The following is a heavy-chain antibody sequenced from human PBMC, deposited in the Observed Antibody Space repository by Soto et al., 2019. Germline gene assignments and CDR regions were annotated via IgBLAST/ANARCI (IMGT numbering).Heavy chain of an antibody. CDR2: IYSGGNT. J-gene: IGHJ6*02. CDR3: ARDSTWIPYYHYGMDV. V-gene: IGHV3-53*01. D-gene: IGHD5-18*01. CDR1: GFSVSSNY. Sequence: LRLSCAASGFSVSSNYMSWVRQAPGKGLEWVSVIYSGGNTHYADSVKGRFTISRDNSKNTLYLQMNSLRAEDTAVYYCARDSTWIPYYHYGMDVWGQGTTVTVSS.